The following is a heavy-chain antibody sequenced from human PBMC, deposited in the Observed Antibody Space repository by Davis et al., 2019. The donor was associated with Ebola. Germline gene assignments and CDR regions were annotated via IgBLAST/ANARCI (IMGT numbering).Heavy chain of an antibody. CDR3: IRDPAGHGMDV. CDR1: GFTFSTYD. V-gene: IGHV3-13*01. D-gene: IGHD3-10*01. CDR2: IGRAGDT. J-gene: IGHJ6*04. Sequence: PGGSLRLSCAASGFTFSTYDMHWVRQTTEKGLEWVSAIGRAGDTHHLDSVKGRFTISRENAKNSLYLQMNSLRAGDTAVYYCIRDPAGHGMDVWGKGTTVIVSS.